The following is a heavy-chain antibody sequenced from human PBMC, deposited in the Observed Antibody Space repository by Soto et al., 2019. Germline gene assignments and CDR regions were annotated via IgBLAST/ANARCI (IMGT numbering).Heavy chain of an antibody. J-gene: IGHJ4*02. CDR1: GGSIDSGAFS. CDR2: VTHSGTA. Sequence: TLSLTCAVSGGSIDSGAFSLGWIRQPPGKGLEWIGYVTHSGTAYSIPSLNGRLTLSVDSSQTQFSLKLTSVTAADSAFYYCARIHWAQSSLDYWGRGILVTVPQ. V-gene: IGHV4-30-2*01. D-gene: IGHD6-19*01. CDR3: ARIHWAQSSLDY.